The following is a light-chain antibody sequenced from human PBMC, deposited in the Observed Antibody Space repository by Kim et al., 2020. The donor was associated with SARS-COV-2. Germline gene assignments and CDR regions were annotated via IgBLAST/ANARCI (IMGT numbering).Light chain of an antibody. CDR3: QQYYSTPLT. CDR2: WAS. CDR1: QSVLYSSNNKSY. Sequence: GERATINCKSSQSVLYSSNNKSYLAWYQQKPGQPPKLLIYWASTRESGVPDRFSGSGSGTDFTLTISSLQAEDVAVYYCQQYYSTPLTFGGGTKVEIK. V-gene: IGKV4-1*01. J-gene: IGKJ4*01.